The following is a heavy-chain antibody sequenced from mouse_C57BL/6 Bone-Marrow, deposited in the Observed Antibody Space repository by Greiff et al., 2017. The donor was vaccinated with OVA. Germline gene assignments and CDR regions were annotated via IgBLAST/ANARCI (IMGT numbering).Heavy chain of an antibody. J-gene: IGHJ1*03. Sequence: VQLQQSGAELARPGASVKLSCKASGYTFTSYGISWVKQRTGQGLEWIGEIYPRSGNTYYNEEFKGKATLTADKSSSTAYMELRSLTSEDSAVYFCARGLGPHWYFDVWGTGTTVTVSS. CDR2: IYPRSGNT. D-gene: IGHD4-1*01. CDR1: GYTFTSYG. CDR3: ARGLGPHWYFDV. V-gene: IGHV1-81*01.